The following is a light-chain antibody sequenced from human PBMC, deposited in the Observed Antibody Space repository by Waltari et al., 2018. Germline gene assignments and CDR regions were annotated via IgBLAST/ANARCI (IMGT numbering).Light chain of an antibody. CDR1: QNISSF. CDR3: QQRYNWLALT. J-gene: IGKJ4*01. V-gene: IGKV3-11*01. CDR2: DAD. Sequence: EIVLTQSPATLSLSPGERATLSCRASQNISSFLAWYQQKHGKSPRLLIYDADNRSTGIPDGFSGSGSATDFSLTISCLEPEDFSVYFCQQRYNWLALTFGGGTTVEIK.